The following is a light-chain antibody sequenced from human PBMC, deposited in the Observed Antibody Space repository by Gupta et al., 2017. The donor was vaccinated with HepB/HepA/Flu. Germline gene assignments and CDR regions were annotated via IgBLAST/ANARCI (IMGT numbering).Light chain of an antibody. CDR1: SGHSSYA. Sequence: QIVLTQSPSAYASLGASVKLPCTLRSGHSSYAIAWHQQQPEKSPRYLMKLNSDGSHSKGDGIPGLFSGSSSESERYRTISSLQSEDDAYYYCQTWGTVIPYVVFGGGTKLTVL. CDR3: QTWGTVIPYVV. V-gene: IGLV4-69*01. CDR2: LNSDGSH. J-gene: IGLJ2*01.